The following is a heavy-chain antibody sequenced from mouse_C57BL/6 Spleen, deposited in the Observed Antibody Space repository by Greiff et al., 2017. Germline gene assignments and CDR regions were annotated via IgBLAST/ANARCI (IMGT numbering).Heavy chain of an antibody. CDR1: GYSFTGYY. Sequence: EVKVVESGPELVKPGASVKISCKASGYSFTGYYMNWVKQSPEKSLEWIGEINPSTGGTTYNQKFKAKATLTVDKSSSTAYMQLKSLTSEDSAVYYCARMGEAMDYWGQGTSVTVSS. V-gene: IGHV1-42*01. CDR3: ARMGEAMDY. CDR2: INPSTGGT. D-gene: IGHD4-1*01. J-gene: IGHJ4*01.